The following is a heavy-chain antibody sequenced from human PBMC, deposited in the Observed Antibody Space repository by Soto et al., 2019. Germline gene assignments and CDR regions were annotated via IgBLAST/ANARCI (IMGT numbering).Heavy chain of an antibody. CDR3: ARFPYSSGYYFFDY. V-gene: IGHV4-61*01. CDR1: GGSVSSGSYY. CDR2: IYYSGST. Sequence: SETLSLTCTVSGGSVSSGSYYWSWIRQPPGKGLEWIGYIYYSGSTTYNPSLTSRVTISADTSKNQFSLRLSSVTAADTAVYYCARFPYSSGYYFFDYWGQGPLVTVSS. J-gene: IGHJ4*02. D-gene: IGHD6-19*01.